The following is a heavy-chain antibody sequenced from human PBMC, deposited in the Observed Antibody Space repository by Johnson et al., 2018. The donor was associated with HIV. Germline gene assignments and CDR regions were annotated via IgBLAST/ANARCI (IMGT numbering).Heavy chain of an antibody. Sequence: VQLVESGGGLIQPGKSLRLSCAASGFTFDDHAMHWVRQAPGKGLEWVSLISWDGGSTYYADSVKGRFTISRDNSKNTLYLQMNSLRAEDTAVYYCARVYSSSSAHAFDIWGQGTMVTVSS. CDR1: GFTFDDHA. V-gene: IGHV3-43D*03. J-gene: IGHJ3*02. D-gene: IGHD6-6*01. CDR3: ARVYSSSSAHAFDI. CDR2: ISWDGGST.